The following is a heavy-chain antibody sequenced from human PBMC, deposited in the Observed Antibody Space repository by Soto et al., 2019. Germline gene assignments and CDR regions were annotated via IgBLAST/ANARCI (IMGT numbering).Heavy chain of an antibody. CDR2: IYWDDDK. D-gene: IGHD3-3*01. Sequence: GSGLTLVNPTQTLTLTCTFSGFSLSTSEVAVGWIRQPPGKALEWLALIYWDDDKRYSPSLSSRLTITKDTSKNQVVLTMTDMDPVDTATYYCTHLTLRFPPDYWGQGTLVNVSS. V-gene: IGHV2-5*02. CDR3: THLTLRFPPDY. J-gene: IGHJ4*02. CDR1: GFSLSTSEVA.